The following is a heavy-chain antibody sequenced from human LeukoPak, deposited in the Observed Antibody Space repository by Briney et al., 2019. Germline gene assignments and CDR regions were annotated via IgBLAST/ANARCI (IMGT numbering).Heavy chain of an antibody. D-gene: IGHD1-14*01. V-gene: IGHV3-49*04. CDR2: IRSKAYGGTT. Sequence: GGSLRLSCAASGFTVSSNYMSWVRQAPGKGLEWVGFIRSKAYGGTTEYAASVKGRFTISRDDSKSIAYLQMNSLKTEDTAVYYCTRALNHDAFDIWGQGTMVTVSS. J-gene: IGHJ3*02. CDR3: TRALNHDAFDI. CDR1: GFTVSSNY.